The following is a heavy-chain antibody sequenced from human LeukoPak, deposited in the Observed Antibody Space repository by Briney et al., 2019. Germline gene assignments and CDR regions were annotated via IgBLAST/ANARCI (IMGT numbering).Heavy chain of an antibody. V-gene: IGHV3-23*01. CDR1: GFTFGSYG. Sequence: GGSLRLSCAASGFTFGSYGMSWVRQAPGKGREGVSFITPSADRASYADSVKGRFTISRDNPRNTLYMQMNSLRDEDTAVYYCAIMHGYYDGSGYWVQWGQGTLVTVSS. CDR2: ITPSADRA. J-gene: IGHJ1*01. CDR3: AIMHGYYDGSGYWVQ. D-gene: IGHD3-22*01.